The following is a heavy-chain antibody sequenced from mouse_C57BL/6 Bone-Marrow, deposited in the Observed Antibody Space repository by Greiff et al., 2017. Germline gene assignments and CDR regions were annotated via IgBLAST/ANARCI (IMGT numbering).Heavy chain of an antibody. CDR3: ARHDWDWFAY. CDR1: GFTFSDYY. J-gene: IGHJ3*01. V-gene: IGHV5-12*01. D-gene: IGHD4-1*01. Sequence: EVQRVESGGGLVQPGGSLKLSCAASGFTFSDYYMYWVRQTPEKRLEWVAYISNGGGSTYYPDTVKGRFTISRDNAKNTLYLQISRLKSEDTAMYYCARHDWDWFAYWGQGTLVTVSA. CDR2: ISNGGGST.